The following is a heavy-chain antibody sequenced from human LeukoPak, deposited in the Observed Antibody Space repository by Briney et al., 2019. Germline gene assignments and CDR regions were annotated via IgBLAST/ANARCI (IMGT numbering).Heavy chain of an antibody. D-gene: IGHD7-27*01. CDR1: GFSFRDYW. CDR3: ARETGEIDH. J-gene: IGHJ4*02. CDR2: METGGDT. V-gene: IGHV3-66*01. Sequence: GGSLRLSCEASGFSFRDYWMSWVRQAPGKGLEWVSLMETGGDTYYADSFKGRFIISRDTGRNTFFLQMNFLRPDDTAMYFCARETGEIDHWGQGTLVTVSS.